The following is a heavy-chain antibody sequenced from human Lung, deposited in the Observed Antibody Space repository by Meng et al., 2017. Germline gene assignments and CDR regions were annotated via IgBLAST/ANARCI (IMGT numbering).Heavy chain of an antibody. Sequence: GESLKISCAASGFTFSSYWMSWVRQAPGKGLDWVANIKQDGSEKYYVDSVKGRFTISRDNAKNSLYLQMNSLRAEDTAVYYCAREGVLQLWFTFYYYYGMDVWGQGTTVTVSS. J-gene: IGHJ6*02. CDR2: IKQDGSEK. V-gene: IGHV3-7*01. D-gene: IGHD5-18*01. CDR3: AREGVLQLWFTFYYYYGMDV. CDR1: GFTFSSYW.